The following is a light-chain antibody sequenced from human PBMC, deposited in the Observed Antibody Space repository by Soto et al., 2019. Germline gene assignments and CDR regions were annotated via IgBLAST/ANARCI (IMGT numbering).Light chain of an antibody. CDR2: EGS. CDR3: CSYAGSSTFYV. CDR1: SSDVGSYNL. J-gene: IGLJ1*01. Sequence: QSALTQPASVSVSPGQSITSSCTGTSSDVGSYNLVSWYQQHPGKAPKLMIYEGSKRPSGVSNRFSGSKSGNTASLTISGLQAEDEADYYCCSYAGSSTFYVFGTGTKVTVL. V-gene: IGLV2-23*03.